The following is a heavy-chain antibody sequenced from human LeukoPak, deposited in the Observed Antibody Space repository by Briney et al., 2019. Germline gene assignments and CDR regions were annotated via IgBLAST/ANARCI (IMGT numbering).Heavy chain of an antibody. V-gene: IGHV3-74*01. CDR3: ARDSPNYSKGAIDI. CDR2: VSTDGAST. CDR1: GFTFSSHG. Sequence: GGSLRLSCAASGFTFSSHGMHWVRQAPGKGLVWVAHVSTDGASTSSVDSVKGRFTISRDNAKNTLYLQMNSLRAEDTAVYYCARDSPNYSKGAIDIWGQGTMVTVSS. J-gene: IGHJ3*02. D-gene: IGHD3-10*01.